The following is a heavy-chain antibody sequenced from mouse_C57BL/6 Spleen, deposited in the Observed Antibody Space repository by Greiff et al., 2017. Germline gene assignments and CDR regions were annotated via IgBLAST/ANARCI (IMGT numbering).Heavy chain of an antibody. CDR2: IYPGDGDT. J-gene: IGHJ3*01. CDR3: VTEGFAY. V-gene: IGHV1-82*01. CDR1: GYAFRSSW. Sequence: VQLMESGPELVKPGASVKISCKASGYAFRSSWMNWVKQRPGKGLEWIGRIYPGDGDTNYNGKFKGKATLTADKSSSTAYMQLSSLTSEDSAVYFCVTEGFAYWGQGTLVTVSA. D-gene: IGHD1-1*01.